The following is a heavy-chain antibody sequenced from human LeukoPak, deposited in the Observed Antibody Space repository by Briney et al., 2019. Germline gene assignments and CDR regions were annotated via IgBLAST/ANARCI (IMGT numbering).Heavy chain of an antibody. Sequence: PGRSLRLSCTAPGFTFSDYAMTWVRQAPGKGLEWVGFIRNKANGGTADYAASVRGRFTISRDDSKTIAYLQMNSLRTDDTAVYYCSRAYSTGWLGINDYWGQGALVTVSS. D-gene: IGHD6-19*01. CDR1: GFTFSDYA. CDR3: SRAYSTGWLGINDY. CDR2: IRNKANGGTA. J-gene: IGHJ4*02. V-gene: IGHV3-49*04.